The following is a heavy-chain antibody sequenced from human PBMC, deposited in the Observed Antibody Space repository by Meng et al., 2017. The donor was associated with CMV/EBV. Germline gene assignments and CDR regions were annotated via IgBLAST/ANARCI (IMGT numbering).Heavy chain of an antibody. Sequence: GGSLRLSCAASGFTFSSYAMSWVRQAPGKGLEWVSAISASGGSTYYADSVKGRFTISRDNSKNTLYLQMNSLRAEDTAMYYCEKGGVYSSSWSDYWGQGTLVTVSS. D-gene: IGHD4-11*01. V-gene: IGHV3-23*01. CDR1: GFTFSSYA. CDR3: EKGGVYSSSWSDY. CDR2: ISASGGST. J-gene: IGHJ4*02.